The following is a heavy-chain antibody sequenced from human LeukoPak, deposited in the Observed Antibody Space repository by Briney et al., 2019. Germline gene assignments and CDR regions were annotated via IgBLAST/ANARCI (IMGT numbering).Heavy chain of an antibody. CDR1: GGSISSSNW. V-gene: IGHV4-4*02. D-gene: IGHD6-19*01. CDR2: IYHSGST. J-gene: IGHJ6*03. Sequence: PSETLSLTCAVSGGSISSSNWWSWVRQPPGKGLEWIGEIYHSGSTNYNPSLKSRVTISVDTSKNQFSLKLSSVTAADTAVYYCASRRVTSTWLVGDKYYYYMDVWGKGTTVTVSS. CDR3: ASRRVTSTWLVGDKYYYYMDV.